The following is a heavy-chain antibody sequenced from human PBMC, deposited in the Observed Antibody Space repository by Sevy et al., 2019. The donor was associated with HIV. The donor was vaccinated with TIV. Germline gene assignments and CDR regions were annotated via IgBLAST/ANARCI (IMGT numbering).Heavy chain of an antibody. CDR1: GFTFSGSA. CDR2: IRSKANSYAT. Sequence: GGSLRLSCAASGFTFSGSAMHWVRQASGKGLEWVGRIRSKANSYATAYAASVKGRFTISRDDSKNTAYLQMNSLKTEDTAVYYCTRLGYYDSSGYYNYSGQGTMVTVSS. CDR3: TRLGYYDSSGYYNY. V-gene: IGHV3-73*01. D-gene: IGHD3-22*01. J-gene: IGHJ4*02.